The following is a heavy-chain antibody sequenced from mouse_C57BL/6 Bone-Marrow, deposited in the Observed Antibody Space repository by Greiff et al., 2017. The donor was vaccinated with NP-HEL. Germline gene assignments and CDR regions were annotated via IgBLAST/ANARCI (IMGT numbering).Heavy chain of an antibody. CDR1: GFTFSDYG. CDR2: ISNLAYSI. V-gene: IGHV5-15*04. Sequence: EVKLMESGGGLVQPGGSLKLSCAASGFTFSDYGMAWVRQAPRKGPEWVAFISNLAYSIYYADTVTGRFTISRENAKNTLYLEMSSLRSEDTAMYYCARRHYDYDGFAYWGQGTLVTVSA. D-gene: IGHD2-4*01. CDR3: ARRHYDYDGFAY. J-gene: IGHJ3*01.